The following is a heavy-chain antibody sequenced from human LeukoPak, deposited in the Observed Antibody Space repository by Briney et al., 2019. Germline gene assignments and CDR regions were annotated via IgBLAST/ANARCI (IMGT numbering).Heavy chain of an antibody. CDR3: ARGSVAHPRSRSPSHAGTGDY. D-gene: IGHD6-13*01. V-gene: IGHV7-4-1*02. CDR2: INTNTGNP. J-gene: IGHJ4*02. Sequence: ASVKVSCKASGYTFTSYAMNWVRQAPGQGLEWMGWINTNTGNPTYAQGFTGRFVFSLDTSVSTAYLQISSLKAEDTAVYYCARGSVAHPRSRSPSHAGTGDYWGQGTLVTVSS. CDR1: GYTFTSYA.